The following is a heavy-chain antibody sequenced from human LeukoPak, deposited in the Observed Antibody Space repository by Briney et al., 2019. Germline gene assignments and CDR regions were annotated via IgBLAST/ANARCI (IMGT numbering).Heavy chain of an antibody. D-gene: IGHD4-23*01. Sequence: PSETLSLTCTVSGGSISPYYWNWIRQPPGKGLEWIGYIYYSGSTNYNPSLKSRVTISIDTSKNQFSLKLRSVIAADTAVYYCARPKRDDVGKSFYYYGMYVWGQGTAVTVSS. CDR2: IYYSGST. J-gene: IGHJ6*02. CDR1: GGSISPYY. CDR3: ARPKRDDVGKSFYYYGMYV. V-gene: IGHV4-59*01.